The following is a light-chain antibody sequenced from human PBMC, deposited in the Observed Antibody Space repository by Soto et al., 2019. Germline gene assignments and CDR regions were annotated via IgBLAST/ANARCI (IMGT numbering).Light chain of an antibody. CDR1: QSISSL. Sequence: EIVLTQSPASLSVSPWERATLSCRASQSISSLLAWYQQKPGQAPRLLIYSASTRATGIPARFSGSGSGADFTLTISSLQSEDFAVYYCQQYYDWPITVGQGTRLEIK. CDR3: QQYYDWPIT. CDR2: SAS. J-gene: IGKJ5*01. V-gene: IGKV3-15*01.